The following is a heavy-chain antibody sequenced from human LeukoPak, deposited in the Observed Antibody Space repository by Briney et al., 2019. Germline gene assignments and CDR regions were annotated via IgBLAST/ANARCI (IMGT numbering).Heavy chain of an antibody. D-gene: IGHD2-15*01. CDR1: GFTFSSYG. Sequence: PGGSLRLSCAASGFTFSSYGMHWVRQAPGKGLEWVAFIRYDGSNEYYADSVKGRFTISRDNSKNTLYLQMNNLRAEDTAVYYCARVRVFAKLSVVRPREVNCFDPWGQGTLVTVSS. V-gene: IGHV3-30*02. CDR2: IRYDGSNE. J-gene: IGHJ5*02. CDR3: ARVRVFAKLSVVRPREVNCFDP.